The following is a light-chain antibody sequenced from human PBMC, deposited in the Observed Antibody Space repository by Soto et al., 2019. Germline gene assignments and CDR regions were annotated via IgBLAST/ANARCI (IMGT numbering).Light chain of an antibody. CDR2: EGS. V-gene: IGLV2-23*01. CDR3: CSYAGSVV. CDR1: SSDVGSYNL. Sequence: QSALTQPASVSGSPGQSITISCTGTSSDVGSYNLVSWYQQHPGKAPKLMIYEGSKRPSGVSNRFSXXXXGNTAXXXISGLQAEDEADYYCCSYAGSVVFGGGTKLTVL. J-gene: IGLJ2*01.